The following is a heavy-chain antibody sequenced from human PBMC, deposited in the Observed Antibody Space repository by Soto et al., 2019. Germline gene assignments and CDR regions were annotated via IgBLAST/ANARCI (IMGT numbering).Heavy chain of an antibody. CDR2: ISSSGSTI. D-gene: IGHD3-10*01. CDR3: ARSLLWLSAFDI. CDR1: GFTFSSYE. J-gene: IGHJ3*02. Sequence: GGSLRLSXAASGFTFSSYEMNWVRQAPGKGLEWVSYISSSGSTIYYADSVKGRFTISRDNAKNSLYLQMSSLRAEDTAVYYCARSLLWLSAFDIWGQGTMVTVSS. V-gene: IGHV3-48*03.